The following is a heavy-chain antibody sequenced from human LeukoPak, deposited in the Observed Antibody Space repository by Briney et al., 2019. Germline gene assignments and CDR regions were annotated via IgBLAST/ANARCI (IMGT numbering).Heavy chain of an antibody. CDR1: GFTFSSYG. CDR3: AKITAAAGYYYYYYMDV. J-gene: IGHJ6*03. Sequence: GGSLRLSCAASGFTFSSYGMHWVRQAPGKGLEWVAFIRYDGSNKYYADSVKGRFTISRDNSKNTLYLQMNSLRAEDTAVYYCAKITAAAGYYYYYYMDVWGKGTTVTVSS. V-gene: IGHV3-30*02. CDR2: IRYDGSNK. D-gene: IGHD6-13*01.